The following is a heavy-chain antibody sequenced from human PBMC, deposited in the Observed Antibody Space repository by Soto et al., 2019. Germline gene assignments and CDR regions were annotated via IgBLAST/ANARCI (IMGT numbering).Heavy chain of an antibody. D-gene: IGHD4-4*01. V-gene: IGHV3-48*01. J-gene: IGHJ3*01. CDR2: INYSATTM. CDR1: GFTFSSYS. CDR3: VRDYSWAFDV. Sequence: GGSLRLSCAASGFTFSSYSMNWVRQAPGKGLEWVSYINYSATTMYYADSVKGRFIISRDNVRNSLYLQMTSLRVEDTAVYYCVRDYSWAFDVWGQGTMVTVS.